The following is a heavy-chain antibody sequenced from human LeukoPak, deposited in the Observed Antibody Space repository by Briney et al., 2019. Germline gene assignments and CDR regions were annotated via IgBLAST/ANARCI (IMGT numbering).Heavy chain of an antibody. CDR2: ISWHSGRI. CDR3: AGGQAYYFYYYMDV. Sequence: GGSLRLSCAASGFTFDDYAMDWVRHAQRQGVEGVSGISWHSGRIGYADSVKGRFTISRDNAKKSLYLQMNSLRAEDTAVYYCAGGQAYYFYYYMDVWGKGTTVTVSS. D-gene: IGHD2-15*01. J-gene: IGHJ6*03. CDR1: GFTFDDYA. V-gene: IGHV3-9*01.